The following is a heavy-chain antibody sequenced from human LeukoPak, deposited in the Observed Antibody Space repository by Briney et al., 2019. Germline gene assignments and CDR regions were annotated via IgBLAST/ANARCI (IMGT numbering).Heavy chain of an antibody. Sequence: GGSLRLSCGASGFTFSNYWMSWVRQAPGKGLEWVAKIKQDGSEKYYVDSVKGRFTISRDNAKNSPYLQMNSLRAEDTAVYYCARGGYYDSSGRNFDYWGQGALVTVSS. J-gene: IGHJ4*02. CDR1: GFTFSNYW. D-gene: IGHD3-22*01. CDR3: ARGGYYDSSGRNFDY. V-gene: IGHV3-7*05. CDR2: IKQDGSEK.